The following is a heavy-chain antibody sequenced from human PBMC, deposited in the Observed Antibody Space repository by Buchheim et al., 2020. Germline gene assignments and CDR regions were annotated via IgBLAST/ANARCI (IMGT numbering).Heavy chain of an antibody. V-gene: IGHV4-34*01. CDR3: ARGLKIFGVVYYYYGMDV. D-gene: IGHD3-3*01. CDR1: GGSFSGYY. J-gene: IGHJ6*02. CDR2: INHSGST. Sequence: QVQLQQWGAGLLKPSETLSLTCAVYGGSFSGYYWSWIRQPPGKGLEWIGEINHSGSTNYNPYLKSRVTISVDTSKNQFSLKLSSVTAADTAVYYCARGLKIFGVVYYYYGMDVWGQGTT.